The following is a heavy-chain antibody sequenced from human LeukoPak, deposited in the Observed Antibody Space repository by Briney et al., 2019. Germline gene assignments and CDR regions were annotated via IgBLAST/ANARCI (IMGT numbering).Heavy chain of an antibody. CDR3: TRDLANSWYYY. CDR2: IYYSGST. CDR1: GASISSHY. Sequence: SETLSLTCAVSGASISSHYWSWIRQSPGKGLEWIGYIYYSGSTNYNPSLKSRVTISVDTSKNQFSLKLSSVTAADTAVYYCTRDLANSWYYYWGQGILVTVSS. J-gene: IGHJ4*02. D-gene: IGHD6-13*01. V-gene: IGHV4-59*11.